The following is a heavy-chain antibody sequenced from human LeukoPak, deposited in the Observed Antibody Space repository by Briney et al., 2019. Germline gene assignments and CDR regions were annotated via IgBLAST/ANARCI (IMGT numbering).Heavy chain of an antibody. J-gene: IGHJ4*02. V-gene: IGHV4-4*09. CDR1: GVSMSAYQ. D-gene: IGHD2-21*01. CDR3: ATSNDAKIAPFDH. Sequence: PSETLSLTCTVSGVSMSAYQWSWVRQSPEKGLEWIGCINTKGETSYDPSLKSRVTTSVDTSKSQFSLRLTSVTAADTAVYYCATSNDAKIAPFDHWGQGAPVTVSS. CDR2: INTKGET.